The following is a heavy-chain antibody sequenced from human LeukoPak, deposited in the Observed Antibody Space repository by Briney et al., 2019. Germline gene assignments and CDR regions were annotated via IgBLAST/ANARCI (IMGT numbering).Heavy chain of an antibody. V-gene: IGHV3-9*01. D-gene: IGHD4-11*01. CDR1: GFTFADYA. Sequence: GRSLRLSCAASGFTFADYAMHWVRQAPGKGLEWVSGISWNSDSIGYADSVKGRYTISRDNAKNSLYLQMNSLRAEDTAVYYCAKDFTGDYFDYWGQGTLVTVSS. J-gene: IGHJ4*02. CDR3: AKDFTGDYFDY. CDR2: ISWNSDSI.